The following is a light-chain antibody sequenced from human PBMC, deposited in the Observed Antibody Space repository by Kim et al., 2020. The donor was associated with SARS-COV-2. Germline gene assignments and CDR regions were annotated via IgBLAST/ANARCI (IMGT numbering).Light chain of an antibody. CDR3: ISYTGRNTFV. CDR1: RRDVGVYNR. Sequence: GHPVTNSATGTRRDVGVYNRVSWYKPSPATAPKLIIYEVTHRPSGIPDRFSGSKSGNTASLHISGLQADDEADYYCISYTGRNTFVFGTGTKVTVL. CDR2: EVT. V-gene: IGLV2-18*02. J-gene: IGLJ1*01.